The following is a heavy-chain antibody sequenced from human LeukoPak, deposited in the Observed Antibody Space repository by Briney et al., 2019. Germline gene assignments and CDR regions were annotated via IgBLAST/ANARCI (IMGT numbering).Heavy chain of an antibody. D-gene: IGHD3-10*01. CDR3: ARGRIRGSGSPNWFDP. CDR1: GYSFSDYY. J-gene: IGHJ5*02. Sequence: GASVKVSCKASGYSFSDYYMHWVRQAPGQGPEWMGWINPNSGGTSYAPKFQGRVTMTRDTSINTAYMELNTLRFDDTAMYYCARGRIRGSGSPNWFDPWGQGTLVTVSS. V-gene: IGHV1-2*02. CDR2: INPNSGGT.